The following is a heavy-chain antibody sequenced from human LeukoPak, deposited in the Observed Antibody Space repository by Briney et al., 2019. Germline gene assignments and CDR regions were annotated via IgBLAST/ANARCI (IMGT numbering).Heavy chain of an antibody. CDR1: GYTFTSYG. CDR3: ARDYLVRGVLAYFDY. V-gene: IGHV1-18*01. CDR2: ISAYNGNT. J-gene: IGHJ4*02. D-gene: IGHD3-10*01. Sequence: ASVKVSCKASGYTFTSYGISWVRQAPGQGLEWMGWISAYNGNTNYPQKLQGRVIMTTDTSTSTAYMELRSLRSDDTAVYYCARDYLVRGVLAYFDYWGQGTLVTVSS.